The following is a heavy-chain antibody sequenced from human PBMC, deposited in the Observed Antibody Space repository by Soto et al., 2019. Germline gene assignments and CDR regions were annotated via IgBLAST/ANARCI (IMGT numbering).Heavy chain of an antibody. CDR2: MYYTGVT. V-gene: IGHV4-61*01. J-gene: IGHJ6*02. Sequence: ASETLSLTCSVSGGSVRSGNHFWNWIRQPPGRGLEWLGYMYYTGVTNYNPSLKSRVSMSVDTSEDQFSLNLTSLTAADTAVYYCARGGEPLGYYGLDVWGQGTTVTVSS. CDR1: GGSVRSGNHF. CDR3: ARGGEPLGYYGLDV.